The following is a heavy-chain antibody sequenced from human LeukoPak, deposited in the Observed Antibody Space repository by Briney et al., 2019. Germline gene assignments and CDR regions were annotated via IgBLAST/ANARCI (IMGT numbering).Heavy chain of an antibody. V-gene: IGHV3-21*01. D-gene: IGHD5-12*01. CDR1: GFTFGAYS. Sequence: GGFLRLSCAASGFTFGAYSMKWARQAPGKGLEWVSSISSSSSYIYYADSVKGRFTISRDNAKNSVYLQMNSLRAEDTAVYYCARAIVAMGERAPTSLDYWGQGMLVTVSS. CDR2: ISSSSSYI. J-gene: IGHJ4*02. CDR3: ARAIVAMGERAPTSLDY.